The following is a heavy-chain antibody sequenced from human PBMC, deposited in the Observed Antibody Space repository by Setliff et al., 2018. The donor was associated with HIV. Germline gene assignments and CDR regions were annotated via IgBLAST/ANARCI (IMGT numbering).Heavy chain of an antibody. CDR3: ARDGEQWLVGYYFDY. CDR1: GGSISSSSYY. V-gene: IGHV4-39*07. CDR2: IYYSGST. Sequence: TSETLSLTCTVSGGSISSSSYYWGWIRQPPGKGLEWIGSIYYSGSTCYNPSLKSRVTISVDTSKNQFSLKLSSVTAADTAVYYCARDGEQWLVGYYFDYWGQGTLVTVSS. D-gene: IGHD6-19*01. J-gene: IGHJ4*02.